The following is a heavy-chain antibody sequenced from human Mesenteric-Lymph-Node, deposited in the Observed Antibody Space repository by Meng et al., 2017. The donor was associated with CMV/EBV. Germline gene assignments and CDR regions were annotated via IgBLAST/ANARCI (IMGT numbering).Heavy chain of an antibody. Sequence: QVQRVRSGAEVNKSGCSVKVSCNASGGTFSSYTISWVRQAPGQGLEWMGRIIPILGIANYAQKFQGRVTITADKSTSTAYMELSSLRSEDTAVYYCAGGIAAAGSRWFDPWGQGTLVTVSS. CDR1: GGTFSSYT. CDR2: IIPILGIA. CDR3: AGGIAAAGSRWFDP. V-gene: IGHV1-69*02. J-gene: IGHJ5*02. D-gene: IGHD6-13*01.